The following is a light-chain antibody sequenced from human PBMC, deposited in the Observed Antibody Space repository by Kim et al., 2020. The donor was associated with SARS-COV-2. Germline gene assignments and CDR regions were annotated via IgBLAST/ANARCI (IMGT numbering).Light chain of an antibody. CDR1: QSVSSN. J-gene: IGKJ4*01. Sequence: EIVMTQSPAPLSVSPGETATLSCRASQSVSSNLTWYQQKPGQGPRLLIYDATTRATGVPARFSGSGSGTEFTLTISSLQSEDFAVYYCQEYNDWSLTFGGGTKVDIK. CDR3: QEYNDWSLT. CDR2: DAT. V-gene: IGKV3-15*01.